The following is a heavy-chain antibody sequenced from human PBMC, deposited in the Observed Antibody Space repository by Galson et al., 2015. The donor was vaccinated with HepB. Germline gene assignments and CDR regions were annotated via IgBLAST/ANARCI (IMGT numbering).Heavy chain of an antibody. Sequence: SLRLSCAASGFTFSNYPMHWVHQAPGKGLEWVAVISFDGNNQYHADSLKGRFTISRDNSKNTLYLQMNILRPEDTAVYYCARGAVRIFGVVPDSWGQGTLVTVSS. CDR2: ISFDGNNQ. J-gene: IGHJ4*02. CDR1: GFTFSNYP. V-gene: IGHV3-30*04. D-gene: IGHD3-3*01. CDR3: ARGAVRIFGVVPDS.